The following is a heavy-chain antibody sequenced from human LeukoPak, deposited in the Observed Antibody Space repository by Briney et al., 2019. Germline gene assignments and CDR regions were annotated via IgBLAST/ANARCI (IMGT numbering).Heavy chain of an antibody. CDR3: ARVPHY. V-gene: IGHV4-34*01. Sequence: SETLSLTCAVSGGSFSGYYWTWIRQPPGKGLEWIGEINHSGSANYNPSLKSRVTISVDRSKNQFSLKLSSVTAADTAVYYCARVPHYWGQGTLVTVSS. CDR2: INHSGSA. CDR1: GGSFSGYY. J-gene: IGHJ4*02.